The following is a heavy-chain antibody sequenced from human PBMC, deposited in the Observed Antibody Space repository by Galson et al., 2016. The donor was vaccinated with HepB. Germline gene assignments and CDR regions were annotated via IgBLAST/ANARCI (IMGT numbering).Heavy chain of an antibody. D-gene: IGHD3-16*01. J-gene: IGHJ4*02. CDR2: STYI. Sequence: STYIYHADSVKGRFTVSRDNAKKSLYLQMNRLRADDTAVYYCTRGGVFQKEDDYWGQGTLVTVSS. CDR3: TRGGVFQKEDDY. V-gene: IGHV3-21*01.